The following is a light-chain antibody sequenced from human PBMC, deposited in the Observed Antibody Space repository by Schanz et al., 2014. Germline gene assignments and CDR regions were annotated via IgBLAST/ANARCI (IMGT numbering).Light chain of an antibody. CDR2: WAS. J-gene: IGKJ4*01. CDR3: QQYYGIPLT. V-gene: IGKV4-1*01. Sequence: DIVMTQSPDSLAVSLGERATFNCKSSQSVLYTSDNKNYLAWYQHKPGQPPKLLIYWASTRESGVPDRFSGSGSGTDFTLTISSLQAEDVAVYYCQQYYGIPLTFGGGTKVEIK. CDR1: QSVLYTSDNKNY.